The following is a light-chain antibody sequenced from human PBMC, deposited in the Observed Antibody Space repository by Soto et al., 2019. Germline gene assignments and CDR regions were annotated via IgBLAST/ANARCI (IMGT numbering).Light chain of an antibody. V-gene: IGKV1-9*01. J-gene: IGKJ1*01. Sequence: IQLTQSPSSLSASVVDRVTITCRATPAIASFLAWYQQKPGTAPKLLIYGATTLQSGVPSRFSGSGSGTEFTLTISSLQPDDFATYYCQQYNSYPWTFGQGTKVDIK. CDR1: PAIASF. CDR2: GAT. CDR3: QQYNSYPWT.